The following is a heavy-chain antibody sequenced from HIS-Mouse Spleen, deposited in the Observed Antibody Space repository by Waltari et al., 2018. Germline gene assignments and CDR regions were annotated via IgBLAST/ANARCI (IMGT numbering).Heavy chain of an antibody. J-gene: IGHJ4*02. V-gene: IGHV2-70*15. D-gene: IGHD6-19*01. CDR2: IDWDDDK. CDR3: ARIAEGYTSGWYAFDY. CDR1: GFPLSTSGMC. Sequence: QVTLRESGPALGKPTQTLTLTSTFSGFPLSTSGMCVSWIRQPPGKALEWLARIDWDDDKYYSTSLKTRLTISRDTSKNQVVLTMTNMDPLDTATYYCARIAEGYTSGWYAFDYWGQGTLVTVSS.